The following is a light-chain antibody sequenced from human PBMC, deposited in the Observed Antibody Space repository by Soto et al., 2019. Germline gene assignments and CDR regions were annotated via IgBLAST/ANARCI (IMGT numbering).Light chain of an antibody. Sequence: DIQMTQSPSTLSASVGDRVTITCRASQDINRWLAWYQQKPGKAPKILIYNAGTLESGVPSRFSGSGYGTEFILTISSLQPDDFATYYCQQFSLYWAFGQGTKVDIK. CDR2: NAG. V-gene: IGKV1-5*01. CDR1: QDINRW. J-gene: IGKJ1*01. CDR3: QQFSLYWA.